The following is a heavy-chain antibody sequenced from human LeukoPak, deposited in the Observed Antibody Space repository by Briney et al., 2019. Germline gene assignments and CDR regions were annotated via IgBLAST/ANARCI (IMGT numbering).Heavy chain of an antibody. V-gene: IGHV4-61*10. J-gene: IGHJ4*02. CDR1: GGSISSGSYY. CDR3: ARARSGKWGFDY. D-gene: IGHD1-26*01. Sequence: SETLSLTCTVSGGSISSGSYYWSWIRQPAGKGLEWIGEINHSGSINYNPSLKSRVTISVDTSKNQFSLKLSSVTAADTAVYYCARARSGKWGFDYWGQGTLVTVSS. CDR2: INHSGSI.